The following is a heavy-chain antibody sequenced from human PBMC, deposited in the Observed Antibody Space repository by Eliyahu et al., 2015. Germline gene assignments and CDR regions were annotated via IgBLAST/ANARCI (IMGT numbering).Heavy chain of an antibody. Sequence: QVQLVESGGGVVQPGXSLXLCXSAAGFTFRXYTMHWVRQAPGEGLEWVAFVSYDGSNKYYADSVKGRFTISRDNSKNTLYLQMNSLRTEDTAVFYCARDLRSDILTGYYFQYWGQGTLVTVSS. CDR1: GFTFRXYT. D-gene: IGHD3-9*01. CDR3: ARDLRSDILTGYYFQY. J-gene: IGHJ4*02. V-gene: IGHV3-30*04. CDR2: VSYDGSNK.